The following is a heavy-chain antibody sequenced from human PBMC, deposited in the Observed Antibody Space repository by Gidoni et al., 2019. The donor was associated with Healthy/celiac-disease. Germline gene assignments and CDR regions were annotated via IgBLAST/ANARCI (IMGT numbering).Heavy chain of an antibody. J-gene: IGHJ6*02. CDR1: GGSFSGYY. V-gene: IGHV4-34*01. CDR3: ARVGAQYYYYYGMDV. CDR2: INHSGST. Sequence: QVQLQQWGAGLLKPSETLSLTCAVYGGSFSGYYWSWIRQPPGQGLEWIGEINHSGSTNYNPSLKSRVTISVDTSKNQFSLKLSSVTAADTAVYYCARVGAQYYYYYGMDVWGQGTTVTVSS.